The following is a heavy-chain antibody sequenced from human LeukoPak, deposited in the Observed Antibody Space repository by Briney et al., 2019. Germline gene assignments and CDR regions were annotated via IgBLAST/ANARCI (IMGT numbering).Heavy chain of an antibody. CDR3: AKDRSKGYGSGSSYIRAQKYYFDY. CDR2: TRFDGKNK. CDR1: GFTFSRYG. D-gene: IGHD3-10*01. Sequence: GGSLRLSCAASGFTFSRYGMHWVRQAPGKGLEWVSFTRFDGKNKYYADSVKGRFTISKDSSKNTLDLQMNSLRADDTAVYYCAKDRSKGYGSGSSYIRAQKYYFDYWGQGTLVTVSS. J-gene: IGHJ4*02. V-gene: IGHV3-30*02.